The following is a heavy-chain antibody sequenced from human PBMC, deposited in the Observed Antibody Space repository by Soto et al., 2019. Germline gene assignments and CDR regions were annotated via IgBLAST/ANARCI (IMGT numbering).Heavy chain of an antibody. CDR1: GYTFTSYG. D-gene: IGHD2-21*02. CDR2: ISGYNGKT. J-gene: IGHJ6*02. CDR3: AREGDVPYYYYGMDV. V-gene: IGHV1-18*01. Sequence: QVQLVQSGGEVRKPGASVTVSCKASGYTFTSYGISWVRQAPGQGLEWMGWISGYNGKTNYAQKVQDRVTMTTDTSTSTGYLELTSLRFDDTAVYYCAREGDVPYYYYGMDVWGQGTTVTVSS.